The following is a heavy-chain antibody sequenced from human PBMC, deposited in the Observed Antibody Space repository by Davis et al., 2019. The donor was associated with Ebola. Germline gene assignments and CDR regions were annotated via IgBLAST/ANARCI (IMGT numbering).Heavy chain of an antibody. V-gene: IGHV3-11*04. D-gene: IGHD2-2*01. CDR1: GFTFSDYY. Sequence: GESLKISCAASGFTFSDYYMSWIRQAPGKGLEWVSYISSSGSTIYYADSVKGRFTISRDNAKNSLYLQMNSLRAEDTAVYYCAREDGCSSTSCIYYYYYMDVWGKGTTVTVSS. J-gene: IGHJ6*03. CDR2: ISSSGSTI. CDR3: AREDGCSSTSCIYYYYYMDV.